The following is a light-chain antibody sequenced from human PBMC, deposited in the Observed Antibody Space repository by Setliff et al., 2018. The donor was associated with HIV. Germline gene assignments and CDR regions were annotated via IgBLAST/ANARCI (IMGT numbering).Light chain of an antibody. CDR1: SSNIGKNF. Sequence: QSVLTQPPSVSAAPGQKVTISCSGGSSNIGKNFVSWYQQFPGAAPKLVIYENNKRPPGIPDRFSGSKSGTSATLDITGLQTGDEADYYCGTWDSGLISAVGVFGSWTKVTVL. V-gene: IGLV1-51*01. CDR2: ENN. CDR3: GTWDSGLISAVGV. J-gene: IGLJ1*01.